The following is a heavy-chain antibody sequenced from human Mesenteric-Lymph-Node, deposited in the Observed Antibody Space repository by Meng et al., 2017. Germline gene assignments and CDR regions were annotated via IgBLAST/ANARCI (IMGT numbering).Heavy chain of an antibody. CDR1: GFTFSSYS. CDR2: IKQDGSEK. Sequence: GESLKISCAASGFTFSSYSMNWVRQAPGKGLEWVANIKQDGSEKYYVDSVKGRFTISRDNAKNSLYLQMNSLRAEDTAVYYCASLPNWGQGTLVTVSS. J-gene: IGHJ4*02. CDR3: ASLPN. V-gene: IGHV3-7*01.